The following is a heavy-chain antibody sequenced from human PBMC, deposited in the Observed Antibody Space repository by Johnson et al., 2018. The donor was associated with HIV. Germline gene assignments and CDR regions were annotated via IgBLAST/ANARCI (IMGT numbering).Heavy chain of an antibody. D-gene: IGHD3-22*01. CDR3: ARDTYYYDSSGYLDAFDI. CDR2: IRYDGSNK. Sequence: QVQLVESGGGVVQPGGSLRLSCAASGFTFSSYGMHWVRQAPGKGLEWVAFIRYDGSNKYYADSVKGRFTISRDNAKNSLYLQMNSLRAEDTAVYYCARDTYYYDSSGYLDAFDIWGQGTMVTVSS. J-gene: IGHJ3*02. V-gene: IGHV3-30*02. CDR1: GFTFSSYG.